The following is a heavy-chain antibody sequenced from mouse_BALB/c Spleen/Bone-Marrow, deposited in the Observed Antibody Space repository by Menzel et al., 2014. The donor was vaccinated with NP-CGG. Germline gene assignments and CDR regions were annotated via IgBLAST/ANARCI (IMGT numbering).Heavy chain of an antibody. Sequence: QVQLQQSGAELVKPGASVKLSCKASGYTFTSYYMYWVKQRPGHGLEWIGDIYPGGGYTDYNEKFKGKATLTADTSSSTAYMQLSSLTSEDSAVYFCARDMITTRAMDYWGQGTSVTVSS. V-gene: IGHV1-63*02. D-gene: IGHD2-4*01. CDR3: ARDMITTRAMDY. J-gene: IGHJ4*01. CDR2: IYPGGGYT. CDR1: GYTFTSYY.